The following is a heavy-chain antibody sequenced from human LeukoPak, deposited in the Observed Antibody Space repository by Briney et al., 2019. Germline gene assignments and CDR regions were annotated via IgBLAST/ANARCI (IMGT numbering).Heavy chain of an antibody. J-gene: IGHJ4*02. Sequence: GGSLRLSCAVCGITLSNYGMSWVRQAPGKGPEWVAGISGSGGSAYYADAVKGRFTISRDNPKNTLYLQMNSLRVEDTAVYFCAKRGVVIRVILVGFHKEAYYFDSWGQGALVTVSS. CDR1: GITLSNYG. D-gene: IGHD3-10*01. CDR2: ISGSGGSA. V-gene: IGHV3-23*01. CDR3: AKRGVVIRVILVGFHKEAYYFDS.